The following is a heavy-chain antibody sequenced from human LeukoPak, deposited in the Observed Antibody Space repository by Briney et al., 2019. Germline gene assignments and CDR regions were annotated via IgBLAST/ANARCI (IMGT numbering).Heavy chain of an antibody. J-gene: IGHJ6*03. V-gene: IGHV4-38-2*01. CDR2: IYHSGST. CDR1: GYSITSDYY. Sequence: KSSETLSLTCVVSGYSITSDYYWGWIRQPPGKGLEWIGSIYHSGSTYYKPSLKSRVTVSVDTSKNQFSLKLSSVTAADTAVYYCARQESGPYHYMDVWGKGTTVTVSS. D-gene: IGHD3-3*01. CDR3: ARQESGPYHYMDV.